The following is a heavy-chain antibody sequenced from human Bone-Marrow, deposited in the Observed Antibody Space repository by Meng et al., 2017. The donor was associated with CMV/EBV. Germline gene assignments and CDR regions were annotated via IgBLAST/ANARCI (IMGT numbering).Heavy chain of an antibody. CDR3: ARGTTIASYYYYYGMDV. CDR1: GFTFSSSA. V-gene: IGHV1-58*01. D-gene: IGHD1-14*01. CDR2: IVVGSGST. J-gene: IGHJ6*02. Sequence: SVKVSCKASGFTFSSSAVQWVRQARGQGLEWIGWIVVGSGSTNYAQQFQGRVTITTDESTSTAYMELSSLRSEDTAVYYCARGTTIASYYYYYGMDVWGQGTTVTVSS.